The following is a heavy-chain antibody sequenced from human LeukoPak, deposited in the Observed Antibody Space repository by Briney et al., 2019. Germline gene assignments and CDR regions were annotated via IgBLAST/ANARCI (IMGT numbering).Heavy chain of an antibody. V-gene: IGHV3-21*01. CDR3: ARAARGPADCFDY. Sequence: PGGSLRLSCEISGFSVSVNYINWVRQAPGKGLEWVSSISSSSSYIYYADSVKGRFTISIDNAKNSLYLQMNSLRAEDTAVYYCARAARGPADCFDYWGQGTLVTVSS. CDR1: GFSVSVNY. J-gene: IGHJ4*02. D-gene: IGHD2-2*01. CDR2: ISSSSSYI.